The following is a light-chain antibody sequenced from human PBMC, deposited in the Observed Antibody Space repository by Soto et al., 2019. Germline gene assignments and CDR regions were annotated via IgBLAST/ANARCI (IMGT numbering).Light chain of an antibody. CDR3: SAYTPRSPLV. J-gene: IGLJ2*01. V-gene: IGLV2-14*01. CDR2: EVR. CDR1: MRDVGAYNL. Sequence: QSALTQPASESGSAGQSITISCSGTMRDVGAYNLVSWYQQHPGTAPKLIIYEVRNRPSGISSRFSGSRSGNTASLTISGPQSEEGGDYYCSAYTPRSPLVFGGGHKLT.